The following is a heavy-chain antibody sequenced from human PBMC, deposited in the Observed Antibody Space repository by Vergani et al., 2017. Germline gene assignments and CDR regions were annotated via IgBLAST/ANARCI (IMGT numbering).Heavy chain of an antibody. V-gene: IGHV1-69*06. CDR3: ARLLKVAAAGSGAFDI. CDR2: IIPIFGTA. J-gene: IGHJ3*02. D-gene: IGHD6-13*01. CDR1: GGTFRSYA. Sequence: QVQLVQSGAEVKKPGSSVKVSCKASGGTFRSYAISWVRQAPGQGLEWMGGIIPIFGTANYAQKFQGRVTITADKSTSTAYMELSSLRSEDTAVYYCARLLKVAAAGSGAFDIWGQGTMVTVSS.